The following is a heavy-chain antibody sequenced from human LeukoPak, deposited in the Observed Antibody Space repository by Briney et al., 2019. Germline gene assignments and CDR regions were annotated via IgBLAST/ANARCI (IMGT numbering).Heavy chain of an antibody. CDR3: AREDYYGSGSYNAFDI. J-gene: IGHJ3*02. D-gene: IGHD3-10*01. V-gene: IGHV1-2*02. CDR1: GYTFTGYY. Sequence: GASVKVSCKASGYTFTGYYMHWVRRAPGQGLEWMGWINPNSGGTNYAQKFQGRVTMTRDTSISTAYMELSRLRSDDTAVYYCAREDYYGSGSYNAFDIWGQGTMVTVSS. CDR2: INPNSGGT.